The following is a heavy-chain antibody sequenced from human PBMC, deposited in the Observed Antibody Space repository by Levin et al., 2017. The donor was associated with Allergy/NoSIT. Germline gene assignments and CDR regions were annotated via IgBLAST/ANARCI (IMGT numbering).Heavy chain of an antibody. D-gene: IGHD1/OR15-1a*01. CDR2: ISQSGST. CDR1: DGSFNSYY. CDR3: ARIVSRSNNDY. Sequence: SQTLSLPCAIYDGSFNSYYWTWIRQAPGKGLDWIGEISQSGSTRYNPSLESRVTISVDKSKNQFFLKLRSVTAADTAVYYCARIVSRSNNDYWGQGTLVTVSS. J-gene: IGHJ4*02. V-gene: IGHV4-34*01.